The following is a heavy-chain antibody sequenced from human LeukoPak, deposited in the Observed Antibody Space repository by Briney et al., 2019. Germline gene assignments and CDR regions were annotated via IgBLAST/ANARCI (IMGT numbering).Heavy chain of an antibody. CDR2: ISAYNGNT. Sequence: ASVKVSCKASGYTFTSYGISWVRQAPGQGLEWMGWISAYNGNTNYAQKLQGRVTMTTDTSTSTAYMELRSLRSDDTAVYYCARDLGPALAYCGGDCCPSWVPRDYWGQGTLVTVSS. D-gene: IGHD2-21*02. V-gene: IGHV1-18*01. J-gene: IGHJ4*02. CDR3: ARDLGPALAYCGGDCCPSWVPRDY. CDR1: GYTFTSYG.